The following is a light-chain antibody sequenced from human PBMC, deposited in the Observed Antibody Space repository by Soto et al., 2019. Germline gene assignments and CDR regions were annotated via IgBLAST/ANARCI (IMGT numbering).Light chain of an antibody. CDR3: HQRQSWPRT. V-gene: IGKV3-11*01. Sequence: EIVLTQSPATLSSSPGETATLSCRASQYVGTRLAWYQHKPGQAPRLLIYYTSNRATGIPARFSGSGSGTDFTLTNNSLAPEDFAIYYCHQRQSWPRTFGQGTKVDIK. CDR2: YTS. J-gene: IGKJ1*01. CDR1: QYVGTR.